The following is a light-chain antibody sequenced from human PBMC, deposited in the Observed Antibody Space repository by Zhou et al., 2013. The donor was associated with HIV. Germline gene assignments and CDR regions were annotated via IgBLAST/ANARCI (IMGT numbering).Light chain of an antibody. CDR2: KAS. J-gene: IGKJ1*01. CDR1: QSISSW. Sequence: DIQMTQSPSTLSASVGDRVTITCRASQSISSWLAWYQQKPGKAPKLLIYKASSLESGVPSRFSGSGSGTDFTLTISSLQPDDFATYYCQLYNSYSQTWTFGQGTKVEIK. V-gene: IGKV1-5*03. CDR3: QLYNSYSQTWT.